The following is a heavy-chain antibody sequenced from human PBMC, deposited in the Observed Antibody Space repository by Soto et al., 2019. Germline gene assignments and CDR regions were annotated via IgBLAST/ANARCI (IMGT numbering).Heavy chain of an antibody. J-gene: IGHJ5*02. CDR1: GYTFTSYG. CDR2: ISAYNGNT. Sequence: ASVKVSCKASGYTFTSYGISWVRQAPGQGLEWMGWISAYNGNTNYAEKLQGRVTMTTDTSTSTAYMELSRLRSDDTAVYYCARAQSPSGYYYVSPRGGAWFDPWGQGTLVTGSS. D-gene: IGHD3-22*01. CDR3: ARAQSPSGYYYVSPRGGAWFDP. V-gene: IGHV1-18*01.